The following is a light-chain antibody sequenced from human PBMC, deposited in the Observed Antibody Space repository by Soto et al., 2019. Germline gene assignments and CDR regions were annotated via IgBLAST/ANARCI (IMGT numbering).Light chain of an antibody. CDR3: QQRSNWPLRYT. V-gene: IGKV3-11*01. Sequence: EIVLTQSPATLSLYPGERATLSCRASQRVSSYLAWYQQKPGQAPRLLIYDASNRATGIPARFSGSGSGTDFTLTISSLEPEDFAVYYCQQRSNWPLRYTFGQGTKLEIK. CDR1: QRVSSY. CDR2: DAS. J-gene: IGKJ2*01.